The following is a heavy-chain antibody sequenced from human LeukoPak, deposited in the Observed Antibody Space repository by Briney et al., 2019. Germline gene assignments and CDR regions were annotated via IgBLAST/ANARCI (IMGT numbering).Heavy chain of an antibody. CDR1: GGSIHSY. Sequence: SETLSLTCTVSGGSIHSYWSWIRQPAGKGLEWIGRISGSGTITYNPALQSRLTISIDTSKNQFSLKLMSVTAADTAVYYCARDSGATGEVKFDPWGQGTLVTVSS. CDR2: ISGSGTI. D-gene: IGHD3-16*01. V-gene: IGHV4-4*07. CDR3: ARDSGATGEVKFDP. J-gene: IGHJ5*02.